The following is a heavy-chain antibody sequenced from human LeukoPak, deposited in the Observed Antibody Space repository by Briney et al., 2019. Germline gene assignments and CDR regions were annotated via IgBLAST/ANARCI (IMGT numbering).Heavy chain of an antibody. V-gene: IGHV3-66*01. D-gene: IGHD6-19*01. Sequence: GGSLRLSCAASEFSVGSNYMTWVRQAPGKGLEWVSLIYSGGSTYYADSVKGRFTISRDNSKNTLYLQMNSLRAEDTAVYYCARGTPGGRYSSGSLRSYYYYYMDVWGKGTTVTVSS. CDR1: EFSVGSNY. CDR3: ARGTPGGRYSSGSLRSYYYYYMDV. CDR2: IYSGGST. J-gene: IGHJ6*03.